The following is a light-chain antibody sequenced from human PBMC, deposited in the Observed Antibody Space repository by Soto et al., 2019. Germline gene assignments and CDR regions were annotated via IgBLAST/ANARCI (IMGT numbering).Light chain of an antibody. Sequence: QSLLTQPPSASPTPGQRVTISCSGSNSNIGTNTVNWYQQLPGTAPRLLIYTNNQRPSGVPQRFSGSKTGTSASLAIGGLQSEDGADYYCAAWDDSLGAYVFGTGTKVTVL. CDR3: AAWDDSLGAYV. J-gene: IGLJ1*01. CDR2: TNN. V-gene: IGLV1-44*01. CDR1: NSNIGTNT.